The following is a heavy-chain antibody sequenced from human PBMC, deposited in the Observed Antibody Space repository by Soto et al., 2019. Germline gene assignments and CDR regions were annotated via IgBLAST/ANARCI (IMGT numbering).Heavy chain of an antibody. CDR1: GFTLNNYG. CDR3: AKSPIKSYYYSYGMDV. J-gene: IGHJ6*04. Sequence: QMQLVESGGGVVQPGGSLRLSCAASGFTLNNYGMHWVRQAPGKGLEWVAFTSYDGNRKYYGDSVKGRFTISSDNSKNTMYLQMNSLRPENTAVYYCAKSPIKSYYYSYGMDVWGKGTTVTVSS. CDR2: TSYDGNRK. V-gene: IGHV3-30*18.